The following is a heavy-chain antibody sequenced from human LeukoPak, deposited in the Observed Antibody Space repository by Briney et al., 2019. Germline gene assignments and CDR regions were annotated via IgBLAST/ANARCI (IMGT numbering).Heavy chain of an antibody. V-gene: IGHV3-23*01. CDR2: ISGSSGGT. CDR3: AKYSGSGYFYYYMDV. CDR1: GFTFSSCA. D-gene: IGHD1-26*01. Sequence: QPGGSLRLSGAASGFTFSSCALSWVRQAPGKGLEWVSAISGSSGGTYYADSVKGRFTISRDNSKNTLYLQMNSLRAEDTAVYYCAKYSGSGYFYYYMDVWGRGTTVTVSS. J-gene: IGHJ6*03.